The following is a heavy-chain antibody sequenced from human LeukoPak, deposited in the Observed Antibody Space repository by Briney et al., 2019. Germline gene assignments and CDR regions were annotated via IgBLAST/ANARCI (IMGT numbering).Heavy chain of an antibody. CDR2: IKEDGSKI. J-gene: IGHJ4*02. Sequence: GGSLRLSCAASGFTFSSYWMSWVRQTPGKGLEWVANIKEDGSKIYYVDSVRGRFTISRDNAKNSLYLQMDSLRAEDTAVYYCARESTVAGTIFDFWGQGTLVTVSS. V-gene: IGHV3-7*04. CDR1: GFTFSSYW. CDR3: ARESTVAGTIFDF. D-gene: IGHD6-19*01.